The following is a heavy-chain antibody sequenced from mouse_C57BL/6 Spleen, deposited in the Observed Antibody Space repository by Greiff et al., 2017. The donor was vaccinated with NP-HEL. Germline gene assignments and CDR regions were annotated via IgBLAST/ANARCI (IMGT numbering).Heavy chain of an antibody. CDR1: GYSFTSYY. D-gene: IGHD1-1*02. J-gene: IGHJ2*01. Sequence: QVQLKESGPELVKPGASVKISCKASGYSFTSYYIHWVKQRPGQGLEWIGWIYPGSGNTKYNEKFKGKATLTADTSSSTAYMQLSSLTSEDSAVYYCAREGMVAYDYWGQGTTLTVSS. CDR2: IYPGSGNT. V-gene: IGHV1-66*01. CDR3: AREGMVAYDY.